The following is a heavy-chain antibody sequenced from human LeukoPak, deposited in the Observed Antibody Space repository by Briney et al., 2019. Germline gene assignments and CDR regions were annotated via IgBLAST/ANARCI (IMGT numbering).Heavy chain of an antibody. CDR2: IFYSGST. CDR3: ARILVGATFDY. V-gene: IGHV4-31*03. J-gene: IGHJ4*02. Sequence: PSETLSLTCTVSGGSISGYYWSWIRQHPGKGLEWVGHIFYSGSTDYNPSLKSRVTISVDTSKNQFSLNLSSVTAADTAVYYCARILVGATFDYWGQGTLVTVSS. CDR1: GGSISGYY. D-gene: IGHD1-26*01.